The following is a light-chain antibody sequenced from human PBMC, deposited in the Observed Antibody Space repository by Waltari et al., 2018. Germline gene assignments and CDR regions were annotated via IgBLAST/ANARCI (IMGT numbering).Light chain of an antibody. Sequence: IQLTQSPSSLSASVGDRVTITCRASQGISSYLAWYQQKPGKAPKLLIYAASTLQNGVPSRFSGSGSGTDFTLTISSLQPEDFATYYCQHRNSYPPTWTFGQGTKVEIK. J-gene: IGKJ1*01. CDR2: AAS. V-gene: IGKV1-9*01. CDR1: QGISSY. CDR3: QHRNSYPPTWT.